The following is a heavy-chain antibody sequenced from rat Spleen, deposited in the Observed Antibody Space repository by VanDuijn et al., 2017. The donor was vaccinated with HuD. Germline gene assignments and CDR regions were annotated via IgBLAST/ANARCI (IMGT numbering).Heavy chain of an antibody. CDR2: ISTSGGST. Sequence: EVQLVESGGGLVQPGRSMKLSCAASGFTFSDYDMAWVRQAPTKGLEWVASISTSGGSTYNRDSVKGRFTVSRDNAKSTLYLQMDSLRSEDTATYYCARPITTVALFDDWCQGVMVTVSS. V-gene: IGHV5-25*01. J-gene: IGHJ2*01. CDR1: GFTFSDYD. D-gene: IGHD1-1*01. CDR3: ARPITTVALFDD.